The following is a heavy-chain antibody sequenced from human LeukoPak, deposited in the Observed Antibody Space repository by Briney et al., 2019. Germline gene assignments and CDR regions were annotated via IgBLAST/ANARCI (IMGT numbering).Heavy chain of an antibody. V-gene: IGHV3-21*01. J-gene: IGHJ4*02. Sequence: GGSLRLSCAASGFTFSSYSMNWVRQAPGKGLEWVSSISSSSSYIYYADSVKGRFIISRDNAKNSLYLQMNSLRAEDTAVYYCARGLTYYYDSSGYYDACDYWGQGTLVTVSS. CDR3: ARGLTYYYDSSGYYDACDY. CDR1: GFTFSSYS. D-gene: IGHD3-22*01. CDR2: ISSSSSYI.